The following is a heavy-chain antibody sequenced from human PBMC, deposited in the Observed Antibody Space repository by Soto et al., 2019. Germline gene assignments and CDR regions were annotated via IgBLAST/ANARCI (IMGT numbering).Heavy chain of an antibody. J-gene: IGHJ6*03. CDR2: IYPGDSGT. Sequence: GESLKISCQASGHSFTSYWIGWVRQMPGKGLEWMGIIYPGDSGTRYSPSFQGQVTISADKSISTAYLQWSSLKASDTAMYYRARHEVVIGARHYYYMDVWGKGT. V-gene: IGHV5-51*01. D-gene: IGHD2-2*01. CDR1: GHSFTSYW. CDR3: ARHEVVIGARHYYYMDV.